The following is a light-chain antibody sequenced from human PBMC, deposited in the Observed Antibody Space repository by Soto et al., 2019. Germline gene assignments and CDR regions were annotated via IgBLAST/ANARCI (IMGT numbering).Light chain of an antibody. Sequence: DIQMTQSPSTLSASVGDRVTITCRASQSISSWLAWYQQKPGKAPELLICDASSLESGVPSRFSGSGSGTEFPLTISSLQSDDFATYYCQHYNSYPWTFGQGTKVEVK. CDR3: QHYNSYPWT. CDR2: DAS. V-gene: IGKV1-5*01. CDR1: QSISSW. J-gene: IGKJ1*01.